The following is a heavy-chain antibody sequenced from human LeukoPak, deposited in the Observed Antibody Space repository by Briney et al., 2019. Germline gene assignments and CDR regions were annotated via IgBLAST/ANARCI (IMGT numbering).Heavy chain of an antibody. Sequence: SETLSLTCTVSGGSISSYYWSWIRQPPGKGLEWIGYIYYSGSTNYNPSLKSRVTISVDTSKNQFSLKLGSVTAADTAVYYCARLSVEYYGSGSYSFDYWGQGTLVTVSS. CDR2: IYYSGST. CDR1: GGSISSYY. J-gene: IGHJ4*02. CDR3: ARLSVEYYGSGSYSFDY. V-gene: IGHV4-59*08. D-gene: IGHD3-10*01.